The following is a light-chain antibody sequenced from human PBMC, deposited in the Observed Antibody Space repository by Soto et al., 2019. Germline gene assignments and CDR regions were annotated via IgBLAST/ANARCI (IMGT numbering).Light chain of an antibody. J-gene: IGKJ3*01. CDR1: QTVRTNY. CDR2: DAS. V-gene: IGKV3-20*01. Sequence: QSPDTMSLSPGERATLSCRASQTVRTNYLAWYQQKPGQAPRLLIYDASSRATGIPDRFSGGGSGTDFTLTISRLEPEDFAVYYCQQYSRYPFTFGQGTKVDIK. CDR3: QQYSRYPFT.